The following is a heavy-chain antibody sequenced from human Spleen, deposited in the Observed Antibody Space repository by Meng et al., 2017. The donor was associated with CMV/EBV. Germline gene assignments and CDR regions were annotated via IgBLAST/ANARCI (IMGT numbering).Heavy chain of an antibody. CDR2: KSYDESHK. D-gene: IGHD1-26*01. J-gene: IGHJ4*02. V-gene: IGHV3-30*01. CDR1: CVTFSSYA. CDR3: ARVNIVGVTRWIDY. Sequence: ASCVTFSSYAMHWVRQAPGKGLEWVALKSYDESHKYYADSVKGRFTISRDNSKNTLYLQMNSLRPEDTAVYYCARVNIVGVTRWIDYWGQGTLVTVSS.